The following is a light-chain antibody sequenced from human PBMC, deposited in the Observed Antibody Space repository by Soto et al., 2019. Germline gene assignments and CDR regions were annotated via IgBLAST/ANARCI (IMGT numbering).Light chain of an antibody. V-gene: IGLV2-14*01. CDR3: SSYTSSSIDV. CDR2: EVS. Sequence: QSVLTQPASVSGSPGQSITISCTGTSSDVGGYNYVSWYQQHPGKAPKLMIYEVSNRPTGVSNRYSGSKSGNTASLTISGLQAEDEADYYFSSYTSSSIDVFGTGTKLTVL. J-gene: IGLJ1*01. CDR1: SSDVGGYNY.